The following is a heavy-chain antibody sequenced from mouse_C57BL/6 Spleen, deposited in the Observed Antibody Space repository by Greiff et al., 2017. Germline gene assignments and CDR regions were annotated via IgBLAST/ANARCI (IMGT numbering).Heavy chain of an antibody. CDR1: GYTFTSYW. CDR2: IDPSDSYT. Sequence: VQLQQPGAELVKPGASVKLSCKASGYTFTSYWMQWVKQRPGQGLAWIGEIDPSDSYTNYNQTFKGKATLTIDPSSSRAYMQLSRLTSVDSAGYDCARGFITTVVASVGYFDVWGTGTTVTVSS. V-gene: IGHV1-50*01. J-gene: IGHJ1*03. CDR3: ARGFITTVVASVGYFDV. D-gene: IGHD1-1*01.